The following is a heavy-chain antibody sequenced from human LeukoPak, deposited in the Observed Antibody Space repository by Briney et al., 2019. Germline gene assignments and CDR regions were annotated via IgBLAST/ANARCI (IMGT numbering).Heavy chain of an antibody. CDR3: ARDPGERGSGSYLIAY. J-gene: IGHJ4*02. CDR1: GFSFSSYN. D-gene: IGHD3-10*01. Sequence: GGSLRLSCEASGFSFSSYNMDWVRQTPGKGLEWISSITTSSSYTFYADSVKGRFTISRDNARNSLYLQMNSLTAEDTAVYYCARDPGERGSGSYLIAYWGQGTLVTVSS. V-gene: IGHV3-21*01. CDR2: ITTSSSYT.